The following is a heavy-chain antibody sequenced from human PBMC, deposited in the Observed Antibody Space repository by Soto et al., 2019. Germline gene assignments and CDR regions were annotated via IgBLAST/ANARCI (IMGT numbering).Heavy chain of an antibody. CDR2: ISAYNGNT. V-gene: IGHV1-18*04. J-gene: IGHJ6*02. D-gene: IGHD6-13*01. CDR3: ARASAGGSSWYMITYYYYGMDV. CDR1: GYTFTSYG. Sequence: ASVKVSCKASGYTFTSYGISWVRQAPGQGLEWMGWISAYNGNTNYAQKLQGRVTMTTDTSTSTAHMELRSLRPDDTAVYYRARASAGGSSWYMITYYYYGMDVWGQGTTVTVS.